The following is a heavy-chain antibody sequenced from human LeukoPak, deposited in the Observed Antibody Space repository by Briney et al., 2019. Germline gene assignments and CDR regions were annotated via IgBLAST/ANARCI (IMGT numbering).Heavy chain of an antibody. Sequence: PGGSLRLSCAASGFTFDGYGMSWVRQAPGKGLEWVSGAYWNGVSTGYADSVKGRFTISRDNAKNSLYLQMNSLGAEDTALYYCARNSRDAFDIWGQGTMVTVSS. CDR2: AYWNGVST. V-gene: IGHV3-20*04. CDR1: GFTFDGYG. J-gene: IGHJ3*02. CDR3: ARNSRDAFDI.